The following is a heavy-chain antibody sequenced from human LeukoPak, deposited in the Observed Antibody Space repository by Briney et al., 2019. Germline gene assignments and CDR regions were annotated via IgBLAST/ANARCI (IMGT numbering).Heavy chain of an antibody. D-gene: IGHD3-22*01. CDR2: INHSGSS. V-gene: IGHV4-34*01. J-gene: IGHJ4*02. Sequence: SETLSLTCAVYGGSFSDYYWTWIRQPPGKGLEWIGEINHSGSSNQNPSLKSRVTMSVDTSKNQFSLKLTSVTAADTAVCYCARPATPRERLLLYWGQGTLVTVSS. CDR3: ARPATPRERLLLY. CDR1: GGSFSDYY.